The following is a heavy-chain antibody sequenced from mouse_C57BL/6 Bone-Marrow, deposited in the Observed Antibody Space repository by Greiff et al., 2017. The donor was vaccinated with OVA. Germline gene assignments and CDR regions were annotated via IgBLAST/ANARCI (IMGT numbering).Heavy chain of an antibody. CDR3: ARSCNALDY. J-gene: IGHJ4*01. CDR2: IDPSDSYT. V-gene: IGHV1-69*01. D-gene: IGHD6-1*01. Sequence: QVQLQQPGAELVMPGASVKLSCKASGYTFTSYWMHWVKQRPGQGLEWIGEIDPSDSYTNYTQKFKGKFTLTGDKSSSTAYMQLSSLTSEDTSVSYCARSCNALDYWGQGTSVTVSA. CDR1: GYTFTSYW.